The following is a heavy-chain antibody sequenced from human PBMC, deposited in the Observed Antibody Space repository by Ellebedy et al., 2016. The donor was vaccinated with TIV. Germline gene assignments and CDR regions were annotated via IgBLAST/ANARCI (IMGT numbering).Heavy chain of an antibody. Sequence: GGSLRLSXAASGFTFSSYAMHWVRQAPGKGLEWVAVISYDGSNKYYADSVKGRFTISRDNSKNTLYLQMNSLRAEDTAVYYCARGVAVAGKNWFDPWGQGTLVTVSS. D-gene: IGHD6-19*01. CDR1: GFTFSSYA. V-gene: IGHV3-30*04. CDR2: ISYDGSNK. J-gene: IGHJ5*02. CDR3: ARGVAVAGKNWFDP.